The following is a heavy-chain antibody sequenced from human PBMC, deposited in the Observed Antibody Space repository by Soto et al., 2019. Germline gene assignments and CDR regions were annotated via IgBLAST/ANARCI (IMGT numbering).Heavy chain of an antibody. D-gene: IGHD3-3*01. J-gene: IGHJ6*02. V-gene: IGHV3-33*01. Sequence: GALRLSCAASGFTFSSYGMHWVRQAPGRGLEWVAVIWYDGSNKYYADSVKGRFTISRDNSKNTLYLQMNSLRAEDTAVYYCARDGLDSIFGVVIAYYYGMDVWGQGTTVTVSS. CDR1: GFTFSSYG. CDR2: IWYDGSNK. CDR3: ARDGLDSIFGVVIAYYYGMDV.